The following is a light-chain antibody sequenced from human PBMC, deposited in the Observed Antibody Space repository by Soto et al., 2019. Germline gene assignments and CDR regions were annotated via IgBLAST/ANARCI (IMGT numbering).Light chain of an antibody. Sequence: DIPMTQSPSSLSASVGASVPISCQASQDIGDSLNWYQQKEGRTPKLLIYDSLHLEPGVPSRFSGSRSGTRFSITISSMQPEDVATYFCQQYGSLPITFGQGTQL. V-gene: IGKV1-33*01. J-gene: IGKJ5*01. CDR2: DSL. CDR3: QQYGSLPIT. CDR1: QDIGDS.